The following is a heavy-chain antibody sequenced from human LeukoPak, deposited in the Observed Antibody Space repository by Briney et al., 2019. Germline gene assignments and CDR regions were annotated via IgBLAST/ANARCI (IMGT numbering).Heavy chain of an antibody. J-gene: IGHJ4*02. D-gene: IGHD1-26*01. CDR1: GGSISSYY. CDR3: ARSGSDYGYFDY. CDR2: IYYSGST. V-gene: IGHV4-59*12. Sequence: PSETLSLTCTVSGGSISSYYWSWIRQPPGKGLEWIGYIYYSGSTNYNPSLKSRVTISVDRSKNQFSLKLSSVTAADTAVYYCARSGSDYGYFDYWGQGTLVTVSS.